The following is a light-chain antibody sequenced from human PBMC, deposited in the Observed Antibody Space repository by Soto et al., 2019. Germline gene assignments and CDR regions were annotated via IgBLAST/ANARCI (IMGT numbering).Light chain of an antibody. CDR2: GAS. J-gene: IGKJ5*01. Sequence: EFVLTQSPGTLSLSPGERATLSCRASQSVSSSYLAWYQQKPGQAPRLLIYGASSRATGIPDRFSGSGSGTDFTLTISRLEPEDFAMYYCQQYGRSPLVTFGQGTRLEIK. CDR3: QQYGRSPLVT. V-gene: IGKV3-20*01. CDR1: QSVSSSY.